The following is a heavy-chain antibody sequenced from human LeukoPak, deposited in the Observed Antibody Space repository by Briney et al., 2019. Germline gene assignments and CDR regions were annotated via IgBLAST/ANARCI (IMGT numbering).Heavy chain of an antibody. CDR3: ARRLLAVSNTMVWGPADAFDI. V-gene: IGHV5-51*01. CDR2: IYPDDSET. D-gene: IGHD3-10*01. Sequence: PGESLKISCKASGYNFADYWIGWVRPTPGKGLAWMGIIYPDDSETKNSPSFEGQVTISVDESTSTAYLQWSSLKASDTAVYYCARRLLAVSNTMVWGPADAFDIWGQGTTVTVSS. J-gene: IGHJ3*02. CDR1: GYNFADYW.